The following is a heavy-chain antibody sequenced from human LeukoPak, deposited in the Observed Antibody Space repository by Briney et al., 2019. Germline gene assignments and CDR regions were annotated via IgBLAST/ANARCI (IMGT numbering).Heavy chain of an antibody. Sequence: PWETLSLTCAVYGGSFSGYYWSSTRHPPGKWLESMGEIKHSGSTNYNTSLKSRVSISVDSSKNQFSLKVSSETAADTAVYYCARLEGDRIFDYWGQGTLVTVSS. CDR2: IKHSGST. J-gene: IGHJ4*02. CDR3: ARLEGDRIFDY. CDR1: GGSFSGYY. V-gene: IGHV4-34*01. D-gene: IGHD3-10*01.